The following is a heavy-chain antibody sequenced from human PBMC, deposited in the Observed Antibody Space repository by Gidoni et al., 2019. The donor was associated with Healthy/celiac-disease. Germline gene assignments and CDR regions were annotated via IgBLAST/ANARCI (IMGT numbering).Heavy chain of an antibody. D-gene: IGHD2-2*01. J-gene: IGHJ5*02. V-gene: IGHV4-39*01. CDR1: GGSISSSSYY. CDR2: IYYSGST. CDR3: ARRDQLLRFDP. Sequence: QLQLQASGPGLVKPSETLSLTCTVPGGSISSSSYYWGWIRQPPGKGLEWIGIIYYSGSTYYNPSLKSRVTISVDTSKNQFSLKLSSVTAADTAVYDCARRDQLLRFDPWGQGTLVTVSS.